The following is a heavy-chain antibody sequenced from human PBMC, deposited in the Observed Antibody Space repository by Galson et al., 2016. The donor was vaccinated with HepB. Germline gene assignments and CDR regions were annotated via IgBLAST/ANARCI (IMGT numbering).Heavy chain of an antibody. V-gene: IGHV1-2*02. CDR2: INPNSGDT. CDR3: ARDLYYGSGTLEGFYNWFDP. J-gene: IGHJ5*02. Sequence: SVKVSCKASGYTFTGYFMHWVRQAPGQGLEWMGWINPNSGDTKYAQNFQGRVSMTRDMSITTAFMELSSLKSDDTAMYYCARDLYYGSGTLEGFYNWFDPWGQGTLVTVSS. D-gene: IGHD3-10*01. CDR1: GYTFTGYF.